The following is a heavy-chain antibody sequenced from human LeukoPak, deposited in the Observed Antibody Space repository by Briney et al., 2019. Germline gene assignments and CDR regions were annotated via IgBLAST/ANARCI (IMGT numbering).Heavy chain of an antibody. CDR2: ISYDGSNK. D-gene: IGHD3-22*01. J-gene: IGHJ4*02. V-gene: IGHV3-30*03. Sequence: GGSLRLSCAASGFTFSSYGMHWVRQAPGKGLEWVAVISYDGSNKYYADSVKGRFTISRDNSKNTLYLQMNSLRAEDTAVYYCARDRALYHTRGYYYTEDDYWGQGTLVTVSA. CDR1: GFTFSSYG. CDR3: ARDRALYHTRGYYYTEDDY.